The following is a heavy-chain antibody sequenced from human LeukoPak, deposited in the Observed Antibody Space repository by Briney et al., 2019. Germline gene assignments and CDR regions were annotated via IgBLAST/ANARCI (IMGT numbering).Heavy chain of an antibody. CDR3: ASLGVRDFDY. Sequence: PGGSLRLSCAASGFTFSSYAMHWVRQAPGKGLEYVSAISSNGGSTYYANSVKGRFTISRDNSKNTLYLQMGSLRAEDMAVYYCASLGVRDFDYWGQGTLVTVSS. V-gene: IGHV3-64*01. CDR2: ISSNGGST. J-gene: IGHJ4*02. D-gene: IGHD4/OR15-4a*01. CDR1: GFTFSSYA.